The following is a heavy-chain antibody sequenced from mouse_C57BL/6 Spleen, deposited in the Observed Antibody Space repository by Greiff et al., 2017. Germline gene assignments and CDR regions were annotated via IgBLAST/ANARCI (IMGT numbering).Heavy chain of an antibody. CDR2: ISDGGSYT. V-gene: IGHV5-4*03. D-gene: IGHD1-1*01. CDR3: ARYYYGSSYAMDY. J-gene: IGHJ4*01. Sequence: EVMLVESGGGLVKPGGSLKLSCAASGFTFSSYAMSWVRQTPEKRLEWVATISDGGSYTYYPDNVKGRFTISRDNAKNNLYLQMSHLKSEDTAMYYCARYYYGSSYAMDYWGQGTSVTVSS. CDR1: GFTFSSYA.